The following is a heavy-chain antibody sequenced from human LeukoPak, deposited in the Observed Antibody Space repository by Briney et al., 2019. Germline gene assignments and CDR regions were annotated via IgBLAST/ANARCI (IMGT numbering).Heavy chain of an antibody. J-gene: IGHJ4*02. CDR1: GFTFSSFW. V-gene: IGHV3-74*01. CDR2: INTDGSST. CDR3: AREWKKTGAFDY. Sequence: GGSLRLSCAASGFTFSSFWMHWVRQAPGKGLVWVSFINTDGSSTTYADSVKGRFTVSRGNAKNTLYLQMSGLRAEDTAVYYCAREWKKTGAFDYWGQGTLVTVSS. D-gene: IGHD1-1*01.